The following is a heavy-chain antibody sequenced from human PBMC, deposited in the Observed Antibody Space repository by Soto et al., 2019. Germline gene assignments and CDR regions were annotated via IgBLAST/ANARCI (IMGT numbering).Heavy chain of an antibody. CDR2: ISFEVTNK. J-gene: IGHJ3*02. Sequence: GGSLRLSCPAFGFTFRSFCMHWIRQAPGKGLGWVALISFEVTNKYYADSVRGRFTISTDNSKNTLYLDMTTLRVEDTVVYYCAKVLPATGIEGGGDAFDIWGQGTLVTVSS. D-gene: IGHD1-26*01. V-gene: IGHV3-30*18. CDR1: GFTFRSFC. CDR3: AKVLPATGIEGGGDAFDI.